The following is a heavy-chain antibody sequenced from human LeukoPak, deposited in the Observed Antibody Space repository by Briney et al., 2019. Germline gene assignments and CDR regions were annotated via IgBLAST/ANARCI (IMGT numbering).Heavy chain of an antibody. CDR1: GFTFSSYG. CDR2: ISYDGSNK. V-gene: IGHV3-30*18. Sequence: GGSLRLSCAASGFTFSSYGMHWVRQAPGKGLEWVAVISYDGSNKYYADSVKGRFTISRDNSKNTLYLQMNSLRAEDTAVYYCAKDPYSSSWLIDHWGQGTLVTVSS. J-gene: IGHJ4*02. D-gene: IGHD6-13*01. CDR3: AKDPYSSSWLIDH.